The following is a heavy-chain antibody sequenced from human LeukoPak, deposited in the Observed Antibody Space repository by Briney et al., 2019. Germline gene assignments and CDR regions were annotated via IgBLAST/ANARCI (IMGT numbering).Heavy chain of an antibody. Sequence: GGSLRLSCAASGFTFSSYGMQWVRQAPGKGLEWVAVIWYDGSNKYYADSVKGRFTISRDNSKNTLYLQMNSLRAEDTAVYYCATYYYDSSGTQNWGQGTLVTVSS. CDR3: ATYYYDSSGTQN. J-gene: IGHJ4*02. CDR2: IWYDGSNK. CDR1: GFTFSSYG. D-gene: IGHD3-22*01. V-gene: IGHV3-33*01.